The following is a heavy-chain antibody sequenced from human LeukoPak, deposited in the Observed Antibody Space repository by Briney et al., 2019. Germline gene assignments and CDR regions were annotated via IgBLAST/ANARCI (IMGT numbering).Heavy chain of an antibody. D-gene: IGHD6-19*01. CDR2: IYNGVNT. CDR3: ARRPGYSSGWYRALDY. J-gene: IGHJ4*02. V-gene: IGHV4-61*01. CDR1: GASVSSASY. Sequence: SETLSLTCTVSGASVSSASYWSWIRQPPGKGVEWIAHIYNGVNTNYNPSLKSRVTISVDTSKNQFSLKLSSVTAADTAVYYCARRPGYSSGWYRALDYWGQGTLVTVSS.